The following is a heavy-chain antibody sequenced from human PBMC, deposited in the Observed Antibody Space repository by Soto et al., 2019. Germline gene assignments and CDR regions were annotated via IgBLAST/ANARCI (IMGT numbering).Heavy chain of an antibody. CDR1: GGSISSGGYY. CDR2: IYYSGST. V-gene: IGHV4-31*03. CDR3: AREVAARPDYYYYGMDV. Sequence: KPSETLSLTCTVSGGSISSGGYYWSWIRQHPGKGLEWIGYIYYSGSTYYNPSLKSRVTISVDTSKNQFSLKLSSVTAADTAVYYCAREVAARPDYYYYGMDVWGQGTTVTVSS. D-gene: IGHD6-6*01. J-gene: IGHJ6*02.